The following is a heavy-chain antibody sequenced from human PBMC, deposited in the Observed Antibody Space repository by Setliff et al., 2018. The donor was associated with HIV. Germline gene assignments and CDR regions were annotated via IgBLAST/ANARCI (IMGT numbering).Heavy chain of an antibody. CDR2: MNQSGTT. CDR3: VRWYYCVSGACYRADY. V-gene: IGHV4-34*01. D-gene: IGHD2-21*02. Sequence: PSETLSLTCSVYGTSFSDHYWSWVRQTPGKGLEWIGEMNQSGTTNYNPSLKSRVTMSIDTSERPFSLKLTSVTAADTAVYYCVRWYYCVSGACYRADYWGQGTMVTVSS. J-gene: IGHJ4*02. CDR1: GTSFSDHY.